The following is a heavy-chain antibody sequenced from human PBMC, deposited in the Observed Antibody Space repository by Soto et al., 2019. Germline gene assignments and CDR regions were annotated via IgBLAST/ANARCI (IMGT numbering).Heavy chain of an antibody. CDR1: GFTFSSYG. J-gene: IGHJ4*02. CDR2: IWYDGSNK. CDR3: ARVPLYGDYGVDY. V-gene: IGHV3-33*01. Sequence: QVQLVESGGGVVQPGRSLRLSCAASGFTFSSYGMHWVRQAPGKGLEWVAVIWYDGSNKYYADSVKGRFTISRDNSKNTLYLQMNSLRAEDTAVYYCARVPLYGDYGVDYWGQGTLVTVSS. D-gene: IGHD4-17*01.